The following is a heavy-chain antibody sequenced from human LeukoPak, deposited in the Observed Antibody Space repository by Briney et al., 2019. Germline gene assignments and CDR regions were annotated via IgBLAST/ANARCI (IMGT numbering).Heavy chain of an antibody. Sequence: PSETLSLTCAVYGGSFSGYYWSWIRQPPGKGLEWIGEINRSGSTNYNPSLKRRVTISVDASKNQFSLKLSSVTAADTAVYYCARLMTRNYYGSGRHHRNDYWGQGTLVTVSS. J-gene: IGHJ4*02. CDR1: GGSFSGYY. D-gene: IGHD3-10*01. CDR2: INRSGST. V-gene: IGHV4-34*01. CDR3: ARLMTRNYYGSGRHHRNDY.